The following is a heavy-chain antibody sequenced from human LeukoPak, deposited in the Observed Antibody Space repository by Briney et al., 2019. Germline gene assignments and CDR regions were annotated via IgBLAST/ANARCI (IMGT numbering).Heavy chain of an antibody. CDR2: MNEDGSEK. Sequence: PGGSLTLSCAASSFTFSSYWMSWLPQAPGKGREWVATMNEDGSEKLYVDSVKGRFTISRDNAKNSLYLQINSLRAEDTAVYYCARDGIGIAADDFWGQGTRVTVSS. CDR1: SFTFSSYW. D-gene: IGHD6-13*01. CDR3: ARDGIGIAADDF. V-gene: IGHV3-7*04. J-gene: IGHJ4*02.